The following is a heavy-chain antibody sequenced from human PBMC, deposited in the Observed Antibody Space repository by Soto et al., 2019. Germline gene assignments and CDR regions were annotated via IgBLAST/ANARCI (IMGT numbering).Heavy chain of an antibody. CDR3: TNPQVYYGMDV. J-gene: IGHJ6*02. CDR1: GFTFSGSA. V-gene: IGHV3-73*02. Sequence: EVQLVESGGGLVQPGGSLKLSCAASGFTFSGSAVHWVRQASGKGLEWVGRIRSKANNYATAYAASVQGRFTIFRDDLKNTAYLQMNSLKTEDTAVYYCTNPQVYYGMDVWGQGNTVPVSS. CDR2: IRSKANNYAT.